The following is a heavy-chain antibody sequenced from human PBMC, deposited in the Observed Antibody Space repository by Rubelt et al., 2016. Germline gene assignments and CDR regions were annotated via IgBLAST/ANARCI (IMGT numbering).Heavy chain of an antibody. CDR2: IIPIFGTA. V-gene: IGHV1-69*01. Sequence: SSYAISWVRQAPGQGLEWMGGIIPIFGTANYAQKFQGRVTITADESTSTAYMELSSLRSEDTAGYYCARVDTAMVYYYYYGMDVWGQGTTVTVSS. CDR3: ARVDTAMVYYYYYGMDV. D-gene: IGHD5-18*01. J-gene: IGHJ6*02. CDR1: SSYA.